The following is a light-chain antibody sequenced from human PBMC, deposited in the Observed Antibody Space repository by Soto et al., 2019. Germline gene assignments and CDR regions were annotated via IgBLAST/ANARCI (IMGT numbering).Light chain of an antibody. CDR2: EVS. J-gene: IGLJ3*02. CDR1: SSDVGGYNY. V-gene: IGLV2-14*01. Sequence: QSALTQPASVSGSPGQSITISCTGTSSDVGGYNYVSWYQQHPGKVPRLMIYEVSNRPSGLSNRFSGSKSGNTASLTISGLQAEDEADYYCSSYTSRNTWVFGGGTKLTVL. CDR3: SSYTSRNTWV.